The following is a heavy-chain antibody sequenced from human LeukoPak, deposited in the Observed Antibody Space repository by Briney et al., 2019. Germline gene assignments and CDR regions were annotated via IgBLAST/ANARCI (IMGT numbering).Heavy chain of an antibody. D-gene: IGHD2-15*01. J-gene: IGHJ4*02. CDR2: INPNSGGT. Sequence: ASVTVSFKASGYTFTGYYMLWVRQAPGQGLEWMGWINPNSGGTNYAQKFQGRVTMTRDTSISTAYMELSRLRSDDTAVYYCARYRDNCSGGSCYFYFDYWGQGTLVTVSS. V-gene: IGHV1-2*02. CDR3: ARYRDNCSGGSCYFYFDY. CDR1: GYTFTGYY.